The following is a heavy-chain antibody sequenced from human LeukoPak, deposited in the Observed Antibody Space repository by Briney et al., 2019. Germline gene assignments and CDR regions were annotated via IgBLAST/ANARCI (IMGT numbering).Heavy chain of an antibody. CDR3: ARDRYSSSWSNYCYYYMDV. D-gene: IGHD6-13*01. V-gene: IGHV1-18*01. J-gene: IGHJ6*03. CDR1: GYTFTSYG. CDR2: ISAYNGNT. Sequence: ASVKVSCKASGYTFTSYGISWVRQAPGQGLEWMGWISAYNGNTNYAQKLQGRVTMTTDTSTSAAYMELRSLGSDDTAVYYCARDRYSSSWSNYCYYYMDVWGKGTTVTVSS.